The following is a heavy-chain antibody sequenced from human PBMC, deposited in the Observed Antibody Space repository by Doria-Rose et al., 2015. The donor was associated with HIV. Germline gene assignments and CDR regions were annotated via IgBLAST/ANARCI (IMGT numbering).Heavy chain of an antibody. J-gene: IGHJ5*02. V-gene: IGHV3-11*01. CDR1: GLTFSDYY. Sequence: QVQLVQSGGGLVKPGGSLRLSCAASGLTFSDYYMSWIRQAPGKGLELVSYISGSGNSIYYADSLKGRFTISRDNAKNSLYLQMNSLRAEDTAVYYCARGYCTSTSCWAGTDKWFDPWGQGTLVTVSS. CDR3: ARGYCTSTSCWAGTDKWFDP. D-gene: IGHD2-2*01. CDR2: ISGSGNSI.